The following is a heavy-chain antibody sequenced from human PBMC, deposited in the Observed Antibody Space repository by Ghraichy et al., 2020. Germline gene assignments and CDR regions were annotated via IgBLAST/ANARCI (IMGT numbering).Heavy chain of an antibody. CDR2: IYYSGST. D-gene: IGHD3-16*01. Sequence: SETLSLTCTVSGGSISSYYWSWIRQPPGKGLEWIGYIYYSGSTNYNPSLKSRVTISVDTSKNQFSLKLSSVTAADTAVYYCARDGRNYDYVWGSYMYYFDYWGQGTLVTVSS. J-gene: IGHJ4*02. CDR3: ARDGRNYDYVWGSYMYYFDY. V-gene: IGHV4-59*01. CDR1: GGSISSYY.